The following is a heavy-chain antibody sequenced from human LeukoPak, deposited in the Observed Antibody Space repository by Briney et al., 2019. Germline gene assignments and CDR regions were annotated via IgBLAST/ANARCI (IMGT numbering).Heavy chain of an antibody. CDR3: ASGYCGGACQLGGVDM. Sequence: PSETLSLTCSVSDDSITMYYWTWIRQPPGKGLEYIGYTHYSGSTNYNPSLKSRVTISLDTSGNQFSLKLSSVTAADTAVYYCASGYCGGACQLGGVDMWGQGAMVTVSS. V-gene: IGHV4-59*01. J-gene: IGHJ3*02. CDR2: THYSGST. CDR1: DDSITMYY. D-gene: IGHD2-21*02.